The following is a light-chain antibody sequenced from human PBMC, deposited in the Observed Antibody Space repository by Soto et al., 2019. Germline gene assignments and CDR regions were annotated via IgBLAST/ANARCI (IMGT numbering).Light chain of an antibody. J-gene: IGKJ1*01. CDR3: QQYHNWPPAWT. Sequence: EIVMTQSPATLSVSPGESATLSCRASESISRNLAWYQQKPGQAPRLLVYGASTRASGVAARFSGGGSGTDFTLTISSLQSEDFAIYNCQQYHNWPPAWTFGQGTKVELK. CDR1: ESISRN. CDR2: GAS. V-gene: IGKV3-15*01.